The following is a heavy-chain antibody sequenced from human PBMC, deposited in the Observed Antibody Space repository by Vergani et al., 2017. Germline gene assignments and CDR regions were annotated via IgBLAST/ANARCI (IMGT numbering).Heavy chain of an antibody. CDR1: GFTFSSYA. CDR2: ISGSGGST. CDR3: AKQSRSSGCVDY. V-gene: IGHV3-23*01. D-gene: IGHD6-19*01. J-gene: IGHJ4*02. Sequence: EVQLLESGGGLVQPGGSLRLSCAASGFTFSSYAMSWVRQAPGKGLEWVSAISGSGGSTYYADSVKGRFTISRDNSKNTLYLQMNSLRAEDTAVYYRAKQSRSSGCVDYWGQGTLVTVSS.